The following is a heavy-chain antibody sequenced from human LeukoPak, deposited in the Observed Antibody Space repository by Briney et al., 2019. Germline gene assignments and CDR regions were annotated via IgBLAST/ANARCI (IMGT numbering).Heavy chain of an antibody. CDR1: GFTFRSYG. D-gene: IGHD1-26*01. Sequence: GGSLRLSCAASGFTFRSYGMHWVRQTPGKGLKWVAVIWFDGRNKYYADSVKGRFTISRDNSKNTLFLQMNSLRAEDTAVYYCARDRSGTYSMDYWGQGTLVTVSS. V-gene: IGHV3-33*01. CDR3: ARDRSGTYSMDY. J-gene: IGHJ4*02. CDR2: IWFDGRNK.